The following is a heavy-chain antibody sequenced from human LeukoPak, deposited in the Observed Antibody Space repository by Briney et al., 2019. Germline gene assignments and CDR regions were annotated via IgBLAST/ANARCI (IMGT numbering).Heavy chain of an antibody. J-gene: IGHJ1*01. D-gene: IGHD3-22*01. CDR3: ARGRGGSGYYRMRDEYFQH. CDR1: GYTFTSYG. V-gene: IGHV1-18*01. CDR2: ISAYNGNT. Sequence: GASVKVSCKASGYTFTSYGISWVRQAPGQGLEWMGWISAYNGNTNYAQKLQGRVTMTTDTSTSTAYMELRSLRSDDTAVYYCARGRGGSGYYRMRDEYFQHWGQGTLVTVSS.